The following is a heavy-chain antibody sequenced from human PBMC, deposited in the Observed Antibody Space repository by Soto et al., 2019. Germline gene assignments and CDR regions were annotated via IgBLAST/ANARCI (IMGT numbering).Heavy chain of an antibody. CDR2: IKQDGSEK. CDR3: AREQPNIAAVDY. D-gene: IGHD6-13*01. V-gene: IGHV3-7*01. Sequence: EVQLVESGGGLVQPGGSLRLSCAASGFTFSSYWMSWVRQAPGKGLEWVANIKQDGSEKYYVDSVKGRFTISRDNAKNSLYLQMHRLSAEDAAVYYCAREQPNIAAVDYWGQGTLVTVSS. CDR1: GFTFSSYW. J-gene: IGHJ4*02.